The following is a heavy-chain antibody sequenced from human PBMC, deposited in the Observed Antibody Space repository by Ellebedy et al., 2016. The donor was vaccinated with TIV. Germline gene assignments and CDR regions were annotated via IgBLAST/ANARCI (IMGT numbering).Heavy chain of an antibody. V-gene: IGHV1-69*13. D-gene: IGHD3-10*01. CDR2: IIPIFGTA. CDR1: GGTFSSFA. J-gene: IGHJ5*02. Sequence: ASVKVSCKASGGTFSSFAISWVRQAPGQGLEWMGGIIPIFGTANYAHKFQGRVTITADESTSTAYMELSSLRSEDTAVYYCARSKGVYNWFDPWGQGTLVTVSS. CDR3: ARSKGVYNWFDP.